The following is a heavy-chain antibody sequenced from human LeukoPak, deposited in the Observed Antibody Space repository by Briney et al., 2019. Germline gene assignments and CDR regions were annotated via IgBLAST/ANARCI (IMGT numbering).Heavy chain of an antibody. J-gene: IGHJ4*02. CDR3: ARATYSGSYSPFDY. CDR2: IYTSGST. V-gene: IGHV4-61*02. CDR1: GGSISSGSYY. D-gene: IGHD1-26*01. Sequence: KPSETLSLTCTVSGGSISSGSYYWSWIRQPAGKGLEWIGRIYTSGSTNYNPSLKSRVTISVDTSKNQFSLKLSSVTAADTAVYYCARATYSGSYSPFDYWGQGTLVTVSS.